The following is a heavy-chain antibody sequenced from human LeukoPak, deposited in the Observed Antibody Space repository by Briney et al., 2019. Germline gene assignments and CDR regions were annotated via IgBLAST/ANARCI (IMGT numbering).Heavy chain of an antibody. CDR1: GYTFTSYG. V-gene: IGHV1-18*01. J-gene: IGHJ5*02. Sequence: GASAKVSCKASGYTFTSYGISWVRQAPGQGREWMGWISAYNGNTNYAQKLQARATMTTETSTSTAYLELRSLRSDDTAVYYCARDSPYYYGSGSYQENWFDPWGQGTLVTVSS. D-gene: IGHD3-10*01. CDR3: ARDSPYYYGSGSYQENWFDP. CDR2: ISAYNGNT.